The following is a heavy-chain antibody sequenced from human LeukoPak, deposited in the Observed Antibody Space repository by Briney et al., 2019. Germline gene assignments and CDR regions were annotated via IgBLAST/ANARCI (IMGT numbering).Heavy chain of an antibody. D-gene: IGHD6-19*01. CDR2: ISWNSGSI. CDR1: GFTFSSYT. CDR3: AKGSSGWYSDWFDP. J-gene: IGHJ5*02. V-gene: IGHV3-9*01. Sequence: GGSLRLSCAASGFTFSSYTMNWVRQAPGKGLEWVSGISWNSGSIGYADSVKGRFTISRDNAKNSLYLQMNSLRAEDTALYYCAKGSSGWYSDWFDPWGQGTLVTVSS.